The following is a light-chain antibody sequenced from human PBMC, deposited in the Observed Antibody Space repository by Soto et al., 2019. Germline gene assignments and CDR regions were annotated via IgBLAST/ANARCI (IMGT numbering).Light chain of an antibody. CDR1: QTINKY. J-gene: IGKJ5*01. CDR3: QKSYFTPIT. Sequence: IQMTQSPSCLAASVLYIFTITFRASQTINKYLNWYQQTSGKAPKLLIYSTSRLGGGVPSRFSGSGSGTDFTLTINSLQPEDFATYYCQKSYFTPITFGQGTRLEI. V-gene: IGKV1-39*01. CDR2: STS.